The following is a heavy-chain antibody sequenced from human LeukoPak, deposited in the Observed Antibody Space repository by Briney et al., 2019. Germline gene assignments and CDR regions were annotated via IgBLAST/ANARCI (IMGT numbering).Heavy chain of an antibody. V-gene: IGHV1-69*01. CDR1: GGTFSSYA. D-gene: IGHD3-22*01. Sequence: PGSSVKVSCKASGGTFSSYAISWVRQAPGQGLEWMGGIITIFGTANYAQKFQGRVTITADESTSTAYMELSSLRSEDTAVYYCARSLYYYDSSGYYRESFDIWGQGTMVTVSS. CDR2: IITIFGTA. J-gene: IGHJ3*02. CDR3: ARSLYYYDSSGYYRESFDI.